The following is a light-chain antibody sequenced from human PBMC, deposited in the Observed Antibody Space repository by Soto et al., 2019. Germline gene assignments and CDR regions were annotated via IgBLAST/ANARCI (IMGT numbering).Light chain of an antibody. V-gene: IGLV2-14*03. CDR2: DVS. Sequence: QSALTQPASVSGSPGQSITISCTGISSDVGGSNYVSWYQHHPGKAPKLMIYDVSNRPSGVSNRFSGSKSGNTASLTISGLQAEDEADYYCSSYTSSSLGVFGTGTKVTVL. J-gene: IGLJ1*01. CDR1: SSDVGGSNY. CDR3: SSYTSSSLGV.